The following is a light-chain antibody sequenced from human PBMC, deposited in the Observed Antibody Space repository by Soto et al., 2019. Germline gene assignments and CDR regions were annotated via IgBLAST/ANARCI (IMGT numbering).Light chain of an antibody. J-gene: IGKJ1*01. CDR2: QTS. V-gene: IGKV3D-15*01. Sequence: EIVMTQSPASLSVSSGESVTLSLRASQSVASNLAWYQQKPGQAPRLLIYQTSIRAAGIPARFSGSGSGTEFTLTISSLQAEDFAVYHCQQYNNWPGTFGQGTKVDIK. CDR1: QSVASN. CDR3: QQYNNWPGT.